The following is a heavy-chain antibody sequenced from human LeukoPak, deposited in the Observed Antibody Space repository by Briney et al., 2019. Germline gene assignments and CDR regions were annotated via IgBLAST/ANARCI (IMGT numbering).Heavy chain of an antibody. Sequence: PSETLSLTCTVSGGSISSYYWTWIRQPPGKGLEWIGYIYYNGSTNYNPSLKSRVTISVDTSKNQFSLKLNSVTAADTAVYYCARQSRGIAVAGLDYWGQGILVTVSS. CDR1: GGSISSYY. J-gene: IGHJ4*02. CDR3: ARQSRGIAVAGLDY. V-gene: IGHV4-59*08. D-gene: IGHD6-19*01. CDR2: IYYNGST.